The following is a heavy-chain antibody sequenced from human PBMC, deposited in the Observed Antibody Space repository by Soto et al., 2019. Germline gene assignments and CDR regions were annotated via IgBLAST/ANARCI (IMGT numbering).Heavy chain of an antibody. CDR3: ARDRGRYCSGGSCYAGFDY. J-gene: IGHJ4*02. V-gene: IGHV4-4*02. D-gene: IGHD2-15*01. CDR1: GGSISSSNW. CDR2: IYHSGST. Sequence: SETLSLTCAVSGGSISSSNWWSWVRQPPGKGLEWIGEIYHSGSTNYNPSLKSRVTISVDKSKNQFSLKLSSVTAADTAVYYCARDRGRYCSGGSCYAGFDYWGQGTLVTVSS.